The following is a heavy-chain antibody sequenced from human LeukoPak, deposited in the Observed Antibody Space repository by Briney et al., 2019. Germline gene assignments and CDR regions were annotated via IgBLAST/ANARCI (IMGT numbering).Heavy chain of an antibody. J-gene: IGHJ4*02. Sequence: GASLKVSCKASGYTFTSYGISWVRQAPGQGLEWRGWISAYNGNTNYAQKFQGRVTMTTDTSTSTAYMELRSLRSDNTAVYYCARATTLAVSSGEGYWGQGTLVTVSS. D-gene: IGHD6-19*01. CDR2: ISAYNGNT. CDR1: GYTFTSYG. CDR3: ARATTLAVSSGEGY. V-gene: IGHV1-18*01.